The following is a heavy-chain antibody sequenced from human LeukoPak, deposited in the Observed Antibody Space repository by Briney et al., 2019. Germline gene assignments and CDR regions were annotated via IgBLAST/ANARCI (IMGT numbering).Heavy chain of an antibody. CDR1: AGSVNSGTYY. CDR3: ARKPIINSAWYYFDC. J-gene: IGHJ4*02. D-gene: IGHD1-14*01. V-gene: IGHV4-39*07. CDR2: IYYSGSA. Sequence: SETLSLTCTVSAGSVNSGTYYWSWIRQSPGTGLEWIGDIYYSGSAYYNPSLKSRVTMSVDTAKNQFSLKLSSVTAADTAVYYCARKPIINSAWYYFDCWDQGTLVTVSS.